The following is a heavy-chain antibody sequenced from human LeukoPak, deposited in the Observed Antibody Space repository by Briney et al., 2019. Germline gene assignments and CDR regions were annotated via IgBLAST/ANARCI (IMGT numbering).Heavy chain of an antibody. CDR1: GGTFSSYT. D-gene: IGHD3-10*01. J-gene: IGHJ6*04. CDR2: IIPIFGTA. V-gene: IGHV1-69*13. Sequence: SVIVSCKASGGTFSSYTISWVRQAPGQGLEWMGGIIPIFGTANYAQKFQGRVTITADESTSTAYMELNSLRSEDTAMYYCARLMDYYASGTYGRYAMDVWGKGTTVTVTS. CDR3: ARLMDYYASGTYGRYAMDV.